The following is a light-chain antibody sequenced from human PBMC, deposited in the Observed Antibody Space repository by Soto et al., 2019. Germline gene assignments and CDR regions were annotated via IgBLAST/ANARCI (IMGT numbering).Light chain of an antibody. J-gene: IGKJ1*01. V-gene: IGKV3-20*01. CDR1: QTVRSSY. Sequence: EIVLTQSPGTLSLSPGDGATLSCRASQTVRSSYLAWYQQKPGQAPRLLLYGASRRASGIPDRFSGSESGTDFTLTISRLEPEDSAVYYCQQYDTLPRTLGQGTKVEI. CDR3: QQYDTLPRT. CDR2: GAS.